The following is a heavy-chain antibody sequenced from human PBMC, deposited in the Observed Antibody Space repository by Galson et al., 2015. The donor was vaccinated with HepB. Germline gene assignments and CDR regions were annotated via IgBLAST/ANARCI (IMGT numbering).Heavy chain of an antibody. CDR3: ARVEADSSGYYPGDYYYYMDV. D-gene: IGHD3-22*01. Sequence: SLRLSCAASGFTFSSYSMNWVRQAPGKGLEWVSSISSSSSYIYYADSVKGRFTISRDNAKNSLYLQMNSLRAEDTAVYYCARVEADSSGYYPGDYYYYMDVWGKGTTVTVSS. CDR1: GFTFSSYS. J-gene: IGHJ6*03. CDR2: ISSSSSYI. V-gene: IGHV3-21*01.